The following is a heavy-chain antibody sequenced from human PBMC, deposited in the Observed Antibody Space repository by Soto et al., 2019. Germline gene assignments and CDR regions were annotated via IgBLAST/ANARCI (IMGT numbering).Heavy chain of an antibody. V-gene: IGHV1-18*01. CDR2: INPDNGNT. CDR1: GCTFNRSG. D-gene: IGHD3-22*01. J-gene: IGHJ6*02. Sequence: GASVKVSCKASGCTFNRSGINWVRQAPGQGLEWLGWINPDNGNTNYAQHLQGRVSLTTDTSTSTAYMDLRSRRSDDTAVYYCARDQGNYYDSSGNTWRANYYYYGMDVWGQGTTVPSP. CDR3: ARDQGNYYDSSGNTWRANYYYYGMDV.